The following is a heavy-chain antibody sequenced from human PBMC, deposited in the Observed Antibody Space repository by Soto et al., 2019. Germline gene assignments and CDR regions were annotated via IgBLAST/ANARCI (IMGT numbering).Heavy chain of an antibody. J-gene: IGHJ6*02. Sequence: GGSLRLSCTGSGFSFFSYAMSWVRQAPGKGLEWVSAISGSGGSTYYADSVKGRFTISRDNSKNTLYLQMNSLRAEDTAVYYCAKASTVTTFSVDYYYYGMDVWGQGTTVTVSS. CDR3: AKASTVTTFSVDYYYYGMDV. CDR2: ISGSGGST. CDR1: GFSFFSYA. D-gene: IGHD4-4*01. V-gene: IGHV3-23*01.